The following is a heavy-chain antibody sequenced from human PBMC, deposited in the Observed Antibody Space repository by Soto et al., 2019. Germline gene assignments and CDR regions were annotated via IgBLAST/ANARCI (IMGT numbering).Heavy chain of an antibody. CDR2: ITADGGGA. CDR1: GFTFRNYI. J-gene: IGHJ6*02. Sequence: PGGSLRLSCTASGFTFRNYIMNWVRQAPGKGLEWISTITADGGGAFYADSVKGRFTISRDNSKNTLYLQIHNLRAEDTALYYCAKDRWARDSIDVWGQGTTVTVSS. V-gene: IGHV3-23*01. CDR3: AKDRWARDSIDV.